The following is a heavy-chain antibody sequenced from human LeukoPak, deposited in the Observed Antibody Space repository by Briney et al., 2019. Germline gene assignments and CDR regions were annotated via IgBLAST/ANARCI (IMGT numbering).Heavy chain of an antibody. Sequence: GASVKVSCKASGGTFSSYTISWVRQAPGQGLEWMGRIIPILGIANYAQKFQGRVTITADKSTSTAYVELSSLRSEDTAVYYCARDRADYDSSGYDYWGQGTLVTVSS. V-gene: IGHV1-69*04. D-gene: IGHD3-22*01. CDR2: IIPILGIA. CDR3: ARDRADYDSSGYDY. CDR1: GGTFSSYT. J-gene: IGHJ4*02.